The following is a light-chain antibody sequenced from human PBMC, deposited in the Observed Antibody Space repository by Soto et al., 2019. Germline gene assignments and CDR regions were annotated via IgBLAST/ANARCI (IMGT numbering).Light chain of an antibody. J-gene: IGKJ2*02. Sequence: EIVMTQSPATLSVSPGERTTISCRASQSVSSNLAWYQQKPGQAPRLLIYGASTRATGIPARFSGSGSGTEFTLTISSLQSEDFAVYYCQQYGTFGQGTKPEIK. CDR1: QSVSSN. CDR3: QQYGT. CDR2: GAS. V-gene: IGKV3-15*01.